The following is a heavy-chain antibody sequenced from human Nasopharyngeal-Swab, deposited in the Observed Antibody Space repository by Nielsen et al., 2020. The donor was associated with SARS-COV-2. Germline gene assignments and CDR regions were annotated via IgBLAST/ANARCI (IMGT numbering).Heavy chain of an antibody. Sequence: WSRPPPGKGLEWVGYINFSGTTNYNPSLKSRVTIPVDTSKNQFSLILNSMTAADTAVYYCARGRGYAYPVDYWGQGILVTVSS. CDR3: ARGRGYAYPVDY. CDR2: INFSGTT. D-gene: IGHD1-1*01. V-gene: IGHV4-59*01. J-gene: IGHJ4*02.